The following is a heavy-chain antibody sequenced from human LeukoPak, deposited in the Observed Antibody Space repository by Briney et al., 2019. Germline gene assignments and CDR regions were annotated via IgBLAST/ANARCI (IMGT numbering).Heavy chain of an antibody. D-gene: IGHD3-10*01. J-gene: IGHJ4*02. CDR3: AKRELIRLFDY. CDR1: GFTFSSYS. CDR2: ISGSSSYI. V-gene: IGHV3-21*01. Sequence: GGSLRLSCAASGFTFSSYSMNWVRQAPGKGLEWVSSISGSSSYIYCADSVKGRFTISRDNSKNTLYLQMNSLRAEDTAVYYCAKRELIRLFDYWGQGTLVTVSS.